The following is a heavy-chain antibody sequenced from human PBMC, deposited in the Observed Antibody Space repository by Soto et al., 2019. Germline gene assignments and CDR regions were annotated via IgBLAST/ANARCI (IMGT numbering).Heavy chain of an antibody. V-gene: IGHV1-3*01. CDR1: GYTFTSYA. CDR3: ARDRHIVVVTAPGY. CDR2: INAGNGNT. D-gene: IGHD2-21*02. Sequence: QVQLVQSGAEVKKPGASVKVSCKASGYTFTSYAMHWVRQAPGQRLERMGWINAGNGNTKYSQKFQGRVTITRDTSASTAYMELSSLRSEDTAVYYCARDRHIVVVTAPGYWGQGTLVTVSS. J-gene: IGHJ4*02.